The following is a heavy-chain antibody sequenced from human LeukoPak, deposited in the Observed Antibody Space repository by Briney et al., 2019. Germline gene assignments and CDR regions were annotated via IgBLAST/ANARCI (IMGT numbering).Heavy chain of an antibody. CDR1: GGSFSGYY. J-gene: IGHJ4*02. CDR2: INHSGST. V-gene: IGHV4-34*01. Sequence: SETLSLTCAVYGGSFSGYYWSWIRQPPGKGLEWIGEINHSGSTNYNPSLKSRVTISVDTSKNQFSLKLSSVTAADMAVYYCATRRNSSGWNYFDYWGQGTLVTVSS. CDR3: ATRRNSSGWNYFDY. D-gene: IGHD6-19*01.